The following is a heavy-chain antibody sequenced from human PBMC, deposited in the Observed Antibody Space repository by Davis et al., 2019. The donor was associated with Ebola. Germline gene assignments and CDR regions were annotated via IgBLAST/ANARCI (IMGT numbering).Heavy chain of an antibody. V-gene: IGHV4-59*08. Sequence: MPSETLSLTCTVSGGSISSYYWSWIRQPPGKGLEWIGYIYYSGSTNYNPSLKSRVTISVDTSKNQFSLKLSSVTAADTAVYYCARQPYSSSWYNYYGMDVWGQGTTVTVFS. CDR2: IYYSGST. CDR3: ARQPYSSSWYNYYGMDV. D-gene: IGHD6-13*01. CDR1: GGSISSYY. J-gene: IGHJ6*02.